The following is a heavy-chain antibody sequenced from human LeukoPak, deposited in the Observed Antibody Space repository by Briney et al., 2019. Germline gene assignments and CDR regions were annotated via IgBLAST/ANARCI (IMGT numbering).Heavy chain of an antibody. CDR3: ARAVYIPRDFSGWLDY. V-gene: IGHV3-33*01. J-gene: IGHJ4*02. Sequence: GSLRLSCATSGFTFSSYGMHWVRQAPGKGLEWVAVIWYDGSNKYYADSVKGRFTISRDNSKNTLDLQMNSLRAEDTAVYYCARAVYIPRDFSGWLDYWGQGTLVTVSS. CDR2: IWYDGSNK. CDR1: GFTFSSYG. D-gene: IGHD6-19*01.